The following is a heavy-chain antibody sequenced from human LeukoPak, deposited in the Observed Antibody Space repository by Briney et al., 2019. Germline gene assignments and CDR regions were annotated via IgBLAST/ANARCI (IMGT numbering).Heavy chain of an antibody. J-gene: IGHJ4*02. CDR1: GGSFSGYY. CDR2: INHSGST. CDR3: ARDVWGIAVPAAIIR. V-gene: IGHV4-34*01. Sequence: SETLSLTCAVYGGSFSGYYWSWIRQPPGKGLEWIGEINHSGSTNYNPSLKSRVTISVDTSKNQFSLKLSSVTAADTAVYYCARDVWGIAVPAAIIRWGQGTLVTVSS. D-gene: IGHD2-2*01.